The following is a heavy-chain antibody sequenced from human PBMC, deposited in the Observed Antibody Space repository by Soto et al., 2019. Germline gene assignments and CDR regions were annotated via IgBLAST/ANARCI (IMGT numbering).Heavy chain of an antibody. Sequence: GALRLSCAASGFTFSSYGMHWVRQAPGKGLEWVAVISYDGSNKYYADSVKGRFTISRDNSKNTLYLQMNSLRAEDTAVYYCAKDVVVGATTGLGDYYYYYGMDVWGQGTTVTVSS. CDR3: AKDVVVGATTGLGDYYYYYGMDV. CDR1: GFTFSSYG. D-gene: IGHD1-26*01. CDR2: ISYDGSNK. J-gene: IGHJ6*02. V-gene: IGHV3-30*18.